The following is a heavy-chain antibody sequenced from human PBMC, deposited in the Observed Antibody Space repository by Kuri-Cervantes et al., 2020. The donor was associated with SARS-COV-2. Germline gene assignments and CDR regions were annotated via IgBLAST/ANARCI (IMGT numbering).Heavy chain of an antibody. V-gene: IGHV3-74*01. CDR1: GFTFSGHW. CDR2: INPDGSYT. J-gene: IGHJ4*02. Sequence: GESLKISCAASGFTFSGHWIHWVRQAPGKGLVWVSRINPDGSYTNNADSVKGRFTLSRDNSKNTLYLQMNSLRAEDTAMYYCARVETDCSSSTCYDDYWGQGTLVTVSS. D-gene: IGHD2-2*01. CDR3: ARVETDCSSSTCYDDY.